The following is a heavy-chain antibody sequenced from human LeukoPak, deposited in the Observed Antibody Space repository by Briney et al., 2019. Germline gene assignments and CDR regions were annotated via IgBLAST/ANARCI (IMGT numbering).Heavy chain of an antibody. V-gene: IGHV4-39*07. CDR3: AVVPAAPPGWFDP. D-gene: IGHD2-2*01. CDR1: GGSISSSSYY. J-gene: IGHJ5*02. Sequence: PSETLSLTCTVSGGSISSSSYYWGWIRQPPGKGLEWIGSIYYSGSTYYNPSLKSRVTISVDTSKNQFSLKLSSVTAADTAVYYCAVVPAAPPGWFDPWGQGTLVTVSS. CDR2: IYYSGST.